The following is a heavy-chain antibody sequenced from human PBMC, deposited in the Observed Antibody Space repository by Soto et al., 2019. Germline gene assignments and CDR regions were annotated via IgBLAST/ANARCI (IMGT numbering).Heavy chain of an antibody. CDR1: GGSISSSNW. Sequence: SETLSLTCAVSGGSISSSNWWSWVRQPPGKGLEWIGEIYHSGSTNYNPSLKSRVTISVDKSKNQFSLKLSSVTAADTAVYYCARALRFFPKKYQVPSLPRANWFDTRGQGTLVTVSS. J-gene: IGHJ5*02. V-gene: IGHV4-4*02. D-gene: IGHD2-2*01. CDR2: IYHSGST. CDR3: ARALRFFPKKYQVPSLPRANWFDT.